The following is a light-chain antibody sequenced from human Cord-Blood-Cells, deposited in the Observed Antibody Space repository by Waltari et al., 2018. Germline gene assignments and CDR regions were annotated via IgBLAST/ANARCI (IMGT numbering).Light chain of an antibody. J-gene: IGKJ1*01. V-gene: IGKV2D-29*02. Sequence: IVMTQTPHSLSVTPGQPASISSKSSQSRLHSDGKTYLYWYLQKPVQSPQLLISEVSNRFSGVPDRFSGSGSVTDFTLKIRRVEVEDVGVYYGMQSIQLPGTFGQGTKVEIK. CDR2: EVS. CDR1: QSRLHSDGKTY. CDR3: MQSIQLPGT.